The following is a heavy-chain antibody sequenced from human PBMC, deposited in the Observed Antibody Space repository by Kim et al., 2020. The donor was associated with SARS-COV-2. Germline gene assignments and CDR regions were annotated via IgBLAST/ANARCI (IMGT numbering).Heavy chain of an antibody. Sequence: SETLSLTCTVSGGSISSYYWSWIRQPAGKGLEWIGRIYTSGSTNYNPSLKSRVTMSVDTSKNQFSLKLSSVTAADTAVYYCARDQDASLYYYDQGGAFDIWGQGTMVTVSS. CDR2: IYTSGST. D-gene: IGHD3-22*01. CDR3: ARDQDASLYYYDQGGAFDI. V-gene: IGHV4-4*07. CDR1: GGSISSYY. J-gene: IGHJ3*02.